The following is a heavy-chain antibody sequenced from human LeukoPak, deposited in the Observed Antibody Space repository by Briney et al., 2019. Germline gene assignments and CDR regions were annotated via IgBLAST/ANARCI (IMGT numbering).Heavy chain of an antibody. J-gene: IGHJ4*02. D-gene: IGHD2/OR15-2a*01. CDR3: ARGGENPPPDS. Sequence: PGGSLRLSCAASRFTFSSYWMHWVRQAPGKGLVWVSRINSDGSHATYAGSVKGRFTISRDNAKDTLYLQMDSLRAEDTAVYYCARGGENPPPDSWDQGTLVTVSS. CDR2: INSDGSHA. V-gene: IGHV3-74*03. CDR1: RFTFSSYW.